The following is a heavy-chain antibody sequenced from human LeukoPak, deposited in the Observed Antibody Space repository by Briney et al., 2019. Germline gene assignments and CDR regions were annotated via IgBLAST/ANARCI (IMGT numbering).Heavy chain of an antibody. J-gene: IGHJ4*02. D-gene: IGHD3-22*01. V-gene: IGHV3-53*01. CDR3: ASYYYDSSGYLLFDY. CDR2: IYSGGST. CDR1: GFTVSSNY. Sequence: PGGSLRLSCAASGFTVSSNYMSWVRQAPGKGLEWVSVIYSGGSTYYADSVQGRFTISRDNSKNTLYLQMNSLRAEDTAVYYCASYYYDSSGYLLFDYWGQGTLVTVSS.